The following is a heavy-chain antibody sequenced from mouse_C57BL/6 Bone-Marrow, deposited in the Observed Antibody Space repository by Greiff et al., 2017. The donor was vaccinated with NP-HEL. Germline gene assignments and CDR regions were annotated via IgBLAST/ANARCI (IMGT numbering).Heavy chain of an antibody. CDR1: GYTFTDYN. CDR3: ARGNYYGSSYGYFDV. CDR2: INPNNGGT. D-gene: IGHD1-1*01. J-gene: IGHJ1*03. V-gene: IGHV1-18*01. Sequence: EVQLQQSGPELVKPGASVKIPCKASGYTFTDYNMDWVKQSHGKSLEWIGDINPNNGGTSYNQKFKGKATLTVDKSSSTAYMELRSLTSEDTAVYYCARGNYYGSSYGYFDVWGTGTTVTVSS.